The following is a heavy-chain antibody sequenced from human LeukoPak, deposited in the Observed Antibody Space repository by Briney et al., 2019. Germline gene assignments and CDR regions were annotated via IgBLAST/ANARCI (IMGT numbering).Heavy chain of an antibody. CDR3: ARLGKGIAVAGTFYYFDY. V-gene: IGHV5-51*01. J-gene: IGHJ4*02. D-gene: IGHD6-19*01. CDR2: IYPGDSDT. CDR1: GYSFTSYW. Sequence: GESLKISCKGSGYSFTSYWIGWVRQMPGKGLEWMGIIYPGDSDTRYSPSFQGQVTISADKSISTAYLQWSSLKASDTAMYYCARLGKGIAVAGTFYYFDYWGQGTLVTVSS.